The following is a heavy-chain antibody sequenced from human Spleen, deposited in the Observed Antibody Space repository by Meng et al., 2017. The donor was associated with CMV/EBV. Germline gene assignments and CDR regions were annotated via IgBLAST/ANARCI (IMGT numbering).Heavy chain of an antibody. CDR3: ARRGLGRPDY. J-gene: IGHJ4*02. CDR1: GGPFSGYY. V-gene: IGHV4-34*01. CDR2: ITHSGST. Sequence: VQLQQWGAGVLKPSEALSLTCAVYGGPFSGYYWSWIRQPPGKGLEXIEEITHSGSTNYNPSLKSRVTISVDTSKNQFSLKLSSVTAADTAVYYCARRGLGRPDYWGQGTLVTFSS.